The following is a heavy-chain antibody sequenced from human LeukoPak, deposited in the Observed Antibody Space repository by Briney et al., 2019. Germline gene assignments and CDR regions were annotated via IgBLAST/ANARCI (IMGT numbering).Heavy chain of an antibody. CDR1: GGSISSYY. CDR3: ARDRLGGQNYFDY. CDR2: IYYSGST. V-gene: IGHV4-59*12. J-gene: IGHJ4*02. D-gene: IGHD3-16*01. Sequence: SETLSLTCTVSGGSISSYYWSWIRQPPGKGLEWIGYIYYSGSTNCNPSLKSRVTISVDTSKNQFSLKLSSVTAADTAVYYCARDRLGGQNYFDYWGQGILVTVSS.